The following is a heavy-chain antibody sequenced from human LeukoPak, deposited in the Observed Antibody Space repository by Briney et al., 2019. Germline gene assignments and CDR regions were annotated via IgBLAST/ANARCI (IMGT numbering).Heavy chain of an antibody. Sequence: PGGSLRLSCAASGFSFSTYAMSCVRQAPGKGLEWVSVISGSGGDTDYADSVKGRFTISRDNSKNTLFLQMNSLRVEDTALYYCAREARGSSTWSTGGPFDYWGQGALVTVSS. D-gene: IGHD6-13*01. CDR3: AREARGSSTWSTGGPFDY. J-gene: IGHJ4*02. CDR2: ISGSGGDT. V-gene: IGHV3-23*01. CDR1: GFSFSTYA.